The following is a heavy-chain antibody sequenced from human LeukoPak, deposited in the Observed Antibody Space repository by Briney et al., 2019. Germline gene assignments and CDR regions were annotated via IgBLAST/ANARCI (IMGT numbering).Heavy chain of an antibody. J-gene: IGHJ6*03. Sequence: SETVSLTCTVSGGSISSYYWSWIRQPPGKGLEWIGYIYYSGSTNYNPSLKSRVTISVDTSKNQFSLKLSSVTAADTAVYYCARETFWSGSWGYYYYYMDVWGKGTTVTVSS. V-gene: IGHV4-59*01. CDR2: IYYSGST. D-gene: IGHD3-3*01. CDR1: GGSISSYY. CDR3: ARETFWSGSWGYYYYYMDV.